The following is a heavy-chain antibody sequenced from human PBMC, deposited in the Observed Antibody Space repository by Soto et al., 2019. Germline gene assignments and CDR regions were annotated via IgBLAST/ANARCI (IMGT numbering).Heavy chain of an antibody. V-gene: IGHV1-2*02. Sequence: QVQLVQSGAEVKKPGASVKVSCRASGYTFTRYSVHWVRQAPGQGLEWMGWINPNTGGTRFAPKFEGRVTLTTDPSVRTVYMEVRSLRSDDTAVFYCSVHFDDLQEASFWGQGTLVTVTS. J-gene: IGHJ1*01. CDR2: INPNTGGT. CDR3: SVHFDDLQEASF. D-gene: IGHD1-1*01. CDR1: GYTFTRYS.